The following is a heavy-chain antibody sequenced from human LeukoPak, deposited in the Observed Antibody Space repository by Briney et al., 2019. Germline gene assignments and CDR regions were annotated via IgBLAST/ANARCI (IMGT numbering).Heavy chain of an antibody. CDR3: ATKVVVITTGWYFDL. V-gene: IGHV4-38-2*02. D-gene: IGHD3-22*01. Sequence: SETLSLTCTVSGYSISSGYYWGWIRQPPGKGLEWIGSIYHSGSTYYNPSLKSRVTISVDTSKNQFSLKLSSVTAADTAVYYCATKVVVITTGWYFDLWGRGTLVTVSS. J-gene: IGHJ2*01. CDR2: IYHSGST. CDR1: GYSISSGYY.